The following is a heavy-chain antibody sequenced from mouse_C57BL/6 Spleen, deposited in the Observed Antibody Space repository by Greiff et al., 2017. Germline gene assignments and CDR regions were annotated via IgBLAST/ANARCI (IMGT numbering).Heavy chain of an antibody. CDR1: GYAFSSYW. J-gene: IGHJ2*01. D-gene: IGHD6-1*01. Sequence: QVQLQQSGAELVKPGASVKISCKASGYAFSSYWMKWVKQRPGKGLEWIGQIYPGDGDTNYNGKFKGKDTLTADKSSSTAYLQLSSLTSEDSAVYGYERAAAYFDYWGQGTTLTVSS. CDR2: IYPGDGDT. CDR3: ERAAAYFDY. V-gene: IGHV1-80*01.